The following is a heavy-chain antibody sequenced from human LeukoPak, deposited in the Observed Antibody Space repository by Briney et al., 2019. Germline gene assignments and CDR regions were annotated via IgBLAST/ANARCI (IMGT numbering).Heavy chain of an antibody. D-gene: IGHD6-6*01. CDR3: ARSYSSSIRSQSPFDY. Sequence: GASVKVSCKASGYTFTGYYMHWVRQAPGQGLEWMGWINPNSGGTNYAQKFPGRVTMNRDTSIRTAYMELSRPRSDDTAVYYCARSYSSSIRSQSPFDYWGQGTLVTVSS. CDR1: GYTFTGYY. V-gene: IGHV1-2*02. CDR2: INPNSGGT. J-gene: IGHJ4*02.